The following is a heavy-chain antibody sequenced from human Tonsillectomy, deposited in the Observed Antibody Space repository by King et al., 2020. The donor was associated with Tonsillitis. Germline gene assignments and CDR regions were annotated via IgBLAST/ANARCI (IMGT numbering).Heavy chain of an antibody. Sequence: VQLPQWGAGLLKPSETLSLTCAVYGGSFSGYYWSWIRQPPGKGLEWIGESNHYGSTNYNPSLKSRVTISTDTSKNQFSLKLSSVTAADTAMYYCARGGFDILTGYYNVYWGQGTLVTVSS. J-gene: IGHJ4*02. CDR3: ARGGFDILTGYYNVY. V-gene: IGHV4-34*01. CDR2: SNHYGST. D-gene: IGHD3-9*01. CDR1: GGSFSGYY.